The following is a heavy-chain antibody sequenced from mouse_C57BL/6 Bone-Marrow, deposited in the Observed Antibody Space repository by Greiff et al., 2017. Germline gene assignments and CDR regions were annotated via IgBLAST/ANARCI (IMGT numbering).Heavy chain of an antibody. Sequence: EVMLVESGGGLVKPGGSLKLSCAASGFTFSSYAMSWDRQTPEKRLEWVATISDGGSYTYYPDNVKGRFTISRDNAKNNLYLQMSHLKSEDTAMYYCAREVTYDVWGTGTTVTVSS. V-gene: IGHV5-4*01. CDR3: AREVTYDV. J-gene: IGHJ1*03. CDR1: GFTFSSYA. D-gene: IGHD2-12*01. CDR2: ISDGGSYT.